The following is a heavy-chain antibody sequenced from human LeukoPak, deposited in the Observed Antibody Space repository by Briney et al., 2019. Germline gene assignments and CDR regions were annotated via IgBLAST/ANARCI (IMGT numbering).Heavy chain of an antibody. D-gene: IGHD3-10*01. Sequence: GASVKVSCKASGGTFSSYAISWVRQAPGQGLEWMGGIIPIFGTANYAQKFQGRVTITADKSTSTAYMELSSLRSEDTAVYYCARAVVTMVPGYYYYYYMDVWGKGTTVTVSS. V-gene: IGHV1-69*06. CDR2: IIPIFGTA. CDR3: ARAVVTMVPGYYYYYYMDV. CDR1: GGTFSSYA. J-gene: IGHJ6*03.